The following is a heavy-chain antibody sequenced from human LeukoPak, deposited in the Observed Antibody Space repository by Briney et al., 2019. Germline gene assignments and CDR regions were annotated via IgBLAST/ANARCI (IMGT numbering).Heavy chain of an antibody. CDR1: GFTVSSNY. CDR2: IYSGGST. CDR3: ARDMAPYYYDSSGYSHDDAFDI. D-gene: IGHD3-22*01. Sequence: PGGSLRLSCAASGFTVSSNYMSWVRQAPGKGLEWVSVIYSGGSTYYADSVKGRFTISRDNSKNTLYLQMNSLRAEDTAGYYCARDMAPYYYDSSGYSHDDAFDIGGKGTMVTVSS. V-gene: IGHV3-53*01. J-gene: IGHJ3*02.